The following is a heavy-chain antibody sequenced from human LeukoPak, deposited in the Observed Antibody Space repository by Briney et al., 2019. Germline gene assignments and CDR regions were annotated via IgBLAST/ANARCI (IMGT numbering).Heavy chain of an antibody. CDR2: IIPIFGTA. V-gene: IGHV1-69*05. D-gene: IGHD1-14*01. CDR3: ATLWDSEPAAFDI. CDR1: GGTFSSYA. J-gene: IGHJ3*02. Sequence: GASVKVSCKASGGTFSSYAISWVRQAPGQGLEWMGGIIPIFGTANYAQKFQGRVTMTRDTSISTAYMELSRLRSDDTAVYYCATLWDSEPAAFDIWGQGTMVTVSS.